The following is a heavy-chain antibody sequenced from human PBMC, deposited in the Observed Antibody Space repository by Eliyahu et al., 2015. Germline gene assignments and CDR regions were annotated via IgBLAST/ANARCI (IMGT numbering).Heavy chain of an antibody. CDR2: ISYDATNK. CDR1: XFXFNXYA. J-gene: IGHJ3*01. CDR3: ARGAAKWFAHTDACDV. V-gene: IGHV3-30*01. Sequence: QVQLVESGXXXVQPGRSLRLSWXXAXFXFNXYAFHXVRQAPGKGLEWVAYISYDATNKYYADSVKGRFTVSRDTSKNTLYLQMNSLRGEDTAIYYCARGAAKWFAHTDACDVWGQGTMVTVSS. D-gene: IGHD3-10*01.